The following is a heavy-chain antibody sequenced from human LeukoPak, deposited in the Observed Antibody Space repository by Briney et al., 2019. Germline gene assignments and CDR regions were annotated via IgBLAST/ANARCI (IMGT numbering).Heavy chain of an antibody. CDR3: ARDQYYGSGSYYNP. D-gene: IGHD3-10*01. CDR2: IIPIFGTA. V-gene: IGHV1-69*01. Sequence: SSVKVSCKASGGTFSSYAISWVRQAPGQGLEWMGGIIPIFGTANYAQKFQGRVTITADESTSTAYMELSSLRSEDTAVYYCARDQYYGSGSYYNPWGQGTLVTVSS. J-gene: IGHJ5*02. CDR1: GGTFSSYA.